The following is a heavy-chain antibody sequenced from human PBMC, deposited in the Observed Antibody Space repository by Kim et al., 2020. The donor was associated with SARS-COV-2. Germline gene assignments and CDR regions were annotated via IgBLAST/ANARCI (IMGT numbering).Heavy chain of an antibody. CDR2: TYYRSKWCN. V-gene: IGHV6-1*01. Sequence: SQTLSLTCVISGDRVSSNSDAWNWIRQSPSRGLEWLGRTYYRSKWCNDYAISVKSRITISPDTSKNQFSLQLNSVTPEDTAVYYCARAREGGWHYDYWGQGTLVTVSS. CDR3: ARAREGGWHYDY. CDR1: GDRVSSNSDA. J-gene: IGHJ4*02. D-gene: IGHD6-19*01.